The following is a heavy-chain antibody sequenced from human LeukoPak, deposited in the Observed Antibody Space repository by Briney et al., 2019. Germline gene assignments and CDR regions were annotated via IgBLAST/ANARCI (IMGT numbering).Heavy chain of an antibody. J-gene: IGHJ6*03. CDR2: ISGSGGST. CDR1: GFTFSSYG. D-gene: IGHD3-10*01. V-gene: IGHV3-23*01. Sequence: GGTLRLSCAASGFTFSSYGMSWVRQAPGKGLEWVSAISGSGGSTYYADSVKGRFTISRDNSKNTLYLQMNSLRAEDTAVYYCARDSFGSPPNYYYYMDVWGKGTTVTISS. CDR3: ARDSFGSPPNYYYYMDV.